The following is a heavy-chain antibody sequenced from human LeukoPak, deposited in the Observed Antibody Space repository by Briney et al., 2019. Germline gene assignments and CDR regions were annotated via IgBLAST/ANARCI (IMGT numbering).Heavy chain of an antibody. V-gene: IGHV3-33*01. CDR3: ARLQGVSTFDY. CDR1: GFTFSSYG. D-gene: IGHD5/OR15-5a*01. J-gene: IGHJ4*02. Sequence: PGGSLRLSCAASGFTFSSYGMQWVRQAPGKGLEWVALIWYDGSKEYYADSVKGRFTISRDNSENTLYLQLNSLRAEDTAIYYCARLQGVSTFDYWGRGTLVTVSS. CDR2: IWYDGSKE.